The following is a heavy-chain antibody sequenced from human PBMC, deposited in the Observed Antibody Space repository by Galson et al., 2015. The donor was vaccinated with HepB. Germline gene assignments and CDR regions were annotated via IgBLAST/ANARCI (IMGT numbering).Heavy chain of an antibody. CDR2: INSDGSST. CDR1: GFTFSSYW. J-gene: IGHJ5*02. V-gene: IGHV3-74*01. Sequence: SLRLSCAASGFTFSSYWMHWVRQAPGKGLVWVSRINSDGSSTSYADSVKGRFTISRDNAKNTLYLQMNSLRAEDTAVYYCARDRITMIGGDWFDPWGQGTLVTVSS. D-gene: IGHD3-22*01. CDR3: ARDRITMIGGDWFDP.